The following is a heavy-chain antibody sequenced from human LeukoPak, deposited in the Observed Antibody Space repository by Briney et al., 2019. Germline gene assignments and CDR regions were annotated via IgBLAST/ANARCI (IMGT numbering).Heavy chain of an antibody. CDR3: ARATQYLYYYGSGSLGYWFDP. V-gene: IGHV1-8*01. J-gene: IGHJ5*02. CDR2: MNPNSGNT. Sequence: ASVKVSCKASGYTFTSYDINWVRQATGQGLEWMGWMNPNSGNTGYAQKFQGRVTMTRNTSISTAYMELSSLRSEDTAVYYCARATQYLYYYGSGSLGYWFDPWGQGTLVTVSS. CDR1: GYTFTSYD. D-gene: IGHD3-10*01.